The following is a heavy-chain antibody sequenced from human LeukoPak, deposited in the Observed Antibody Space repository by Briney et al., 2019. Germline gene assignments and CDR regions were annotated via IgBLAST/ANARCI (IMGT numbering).Heavy chain of an antibody. CDR2: ISYDGSNK. Sequence: GGSLRLSCAASGFTFSSYAMHWVRQAPGKGLEWVAVISYDGSNKYYADSVKGRFTISRDNSKNTLYLQMNSLRAEDTAVYYCARSERWLQSFGSSYYFDYWGQGTLVTVSS. D-gene: IGHD5-24*01. CDR3: ARSERWLQSFGSSYYFDY. J-gene: IGHJ4*02. V-gene: IGHV3-30*04. CDR1: GFTFSSYA.